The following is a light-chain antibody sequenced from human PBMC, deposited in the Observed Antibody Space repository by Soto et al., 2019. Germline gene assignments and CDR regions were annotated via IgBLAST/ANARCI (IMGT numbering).Light chain of an antibody. CDR3: QQYNSYPLT. Sequence: DIQMTQSPSTLSASVGDRVTITCRASQSISSWLAWYQQKPGKAPKLLIYKASSVVSGVPSRFSGSGSGTEFTLTISSLQPDDFATYYCQQYNSYPLTFGGGTKVEIK. V-gene: IGKV1-5*03. CDR1: QSISSW. J-gene: IGKJ4*01. CDR2: KAS.